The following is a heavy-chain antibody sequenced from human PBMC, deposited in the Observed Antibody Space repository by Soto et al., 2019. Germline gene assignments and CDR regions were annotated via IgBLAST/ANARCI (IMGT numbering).Heavy chain of an antibody. CDR1: GFTVSSNY. CDR2: IYSGGST. D-gene: IGHD2-21*02. V-gene: IGHV3-66*01. Sequence: EVQLVESGGGLVQPGGSLRLSCAASGFTVSSNYMSWVRQAPGKGLEWVSVIYSGGSTYYADSVKGRFTISRDNSKNTLYLQMNSLRAEGTAVYYCARGGSNGGNSEGEIDYWGQGTLVTVSS. CDR3: ARGGSNGGNSEGEIDY. J-gene: IGHJ4*02.